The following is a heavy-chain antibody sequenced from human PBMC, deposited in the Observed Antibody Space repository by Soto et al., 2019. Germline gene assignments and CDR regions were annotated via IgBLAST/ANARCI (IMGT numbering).Heavy chain of an antibody. CDR3: ARGLEVPGVGS. J-gene: IGHJ5*02. CDR2: INHSGST. Sequence: PSETLSLTCAVYGGSFSGYYWSWIRQPPGKGLEWIGEINHSGSTNYNPSLKSRVTISVDTSKNQFSLKLSSVTAADTAVYYCARGLEVPGVGSWGQGTLVTVSS. D-gene: IGHD3-10*01. CDR1: GGSFSGYY. V-gene: IGHV4-34*01.